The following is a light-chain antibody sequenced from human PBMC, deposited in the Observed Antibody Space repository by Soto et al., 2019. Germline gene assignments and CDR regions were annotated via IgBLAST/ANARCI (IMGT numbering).Light chain of an antibody. Sequence: DIPMTQSPSTLSASVGDRVTITCRASQSISSGLAWYQQKPGQAPKLLIYDASSWESGVPSRFSGSGSGTEFTLTISSLQPDDFATYDCHQDNSYSWTVGQGTKVAVK. CDR1: QSISSG. CDR2: DAS. CDR3: HQDNSYSWT. J-gene: IGKJ1*01. V-gene: IGKV1-5*01.